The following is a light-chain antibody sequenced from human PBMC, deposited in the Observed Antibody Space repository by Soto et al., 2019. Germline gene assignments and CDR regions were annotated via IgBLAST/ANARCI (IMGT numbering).Light chain of an antibody. Sequence: QSLLTQPASVSGSPGQWTTISCTGTSSDVGGYNYVSWYQHHPGKAPKLMIYDVTNRPSGVSNRFSGSKSGNTASLTISGLQTEDEADYYCSSYTSSNSYVFGTGTKVTV. J-gene: IGLJ1*01. CDR3: SSYTSSNSYV. CDR1: SSDVGGYNY. CDR2: DVT. V-gene: IGLV2-14*03.